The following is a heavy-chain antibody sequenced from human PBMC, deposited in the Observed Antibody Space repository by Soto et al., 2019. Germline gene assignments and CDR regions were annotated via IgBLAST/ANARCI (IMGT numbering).Heavy chain of an antibody. D-gene: IGHD1-1*01. J-gene: IGHJ5*02. CDR2: ISAYNGNT. CDR1: GYTFTSYG. CDR3: ARAATGTYNWFDP. Sequence: SVKVSCKPSGYTFTSYGITWVRQAPGQGLEWMGWISAYNGNTNYAQKLQGRVTMTTDTSTSTAYMELRSLRSDDTAVYYCARAATGTYNWFDPWGQGTLVTVSS. V-gene: IGHV1-18*01.